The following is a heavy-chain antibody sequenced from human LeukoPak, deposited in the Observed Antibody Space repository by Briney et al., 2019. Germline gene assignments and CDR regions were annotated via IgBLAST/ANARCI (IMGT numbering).Heavy chain of an antibody. CDR1: GGTFSSYA. Sequence: SVKVSCKASGGTFSSYAISWVRQAPGQGLEWMGGIIPIFGTANYAQKFQGRVTITADESTSTAYLELSSLTSEDTAVYYCARVALGWRWLQTSYYYGMDVWGQGTTVTVSS. J-gene: IGHJ6*02. V-gene: IGHV1-69*13. CDR2: IIPIFGTA. CDR3: ARVALGWRWLQTSYYYGMDV. D-gene: IGHD5-24*01.